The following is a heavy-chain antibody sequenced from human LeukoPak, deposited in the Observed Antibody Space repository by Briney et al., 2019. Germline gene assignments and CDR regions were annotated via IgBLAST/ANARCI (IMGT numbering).Heavy chain of an antibody. V-gene: IGHV1-2*02. CDR1: GYTFTGYY. D-gene: IGHD3-22*01. CDR2: IYPNSGGT. Sequence: GASVKVSCKASGYTFTGYYMHWVRQAPGQGHEWMGWIYPNSGGTNYAQKFQGRVTMTRDTSISTAYMELSRLRSDDTAVYYCARDLGLFYYDSSGYPDYWGQGTLVTVSS. CDR3: ARDLGLFYYDSSGYPDY. J-gene: IGHJ4*02.